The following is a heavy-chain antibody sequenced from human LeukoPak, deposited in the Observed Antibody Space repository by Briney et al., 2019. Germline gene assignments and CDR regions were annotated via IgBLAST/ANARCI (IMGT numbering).Heavy chain of an antibody. CDR1: GGSISSYY. CDR2: IYYSGST. V-gene: IGHV4-59*01. D-gene: IGHD2-15*01. Sequence: SETLSLTCTVSGGSISSYYWSWIRQPPGKGLEWIGYIYYSGSTNYNPSLESRVTISVDTSKNQFSLKLSSVTAADTAVYSCVLGLATGGVVLDYWGQGTLVTVSS. J-gene: IGHJ4*02. CDR3: VLGLATGGVVLDY.